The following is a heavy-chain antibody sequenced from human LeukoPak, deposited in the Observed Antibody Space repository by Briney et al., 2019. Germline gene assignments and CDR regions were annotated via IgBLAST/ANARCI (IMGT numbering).Heavy chain of an antibody. CDR2: FDPEDGET. D-gene: IGHD3-3*01. CDR3: ATDRREWSLGDYYYYGMDV. Sequence: ASVKVSCKVSGYTLTELSMHWVRQAPGKGLEWMGGFDPEDGETIYAQKFQGRVTMTEDTSTDTAYMELSSLRSEDTAVYYCATDRREWSLGDYYYYGMDVWGQGTTVTVSS. J-gene: IGHJ6*02. CDR1: GYTLTELS. V-gene: IGHV1-24*01.